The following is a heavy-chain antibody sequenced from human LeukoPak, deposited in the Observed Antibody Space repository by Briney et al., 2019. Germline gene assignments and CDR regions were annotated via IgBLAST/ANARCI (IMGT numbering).Heavy chain of an antibody. J-gene: IGHJ5*02. CDR3: AREGYDILTGYYNWFDP. V-gene: IGHV1-69*13. D-gene: IGHD3-9*01. Sequence: ASVKVSCKASGGTFSSYAISWVRQAPGQGLEWMGGIIPIFGTANYAQKFQGRVTITADESTSTAYMELSSLRSEDTAVYYCAREGYDILTGYYNWFDPWGQGTLVTVSS. CDR2: IIPIFGTA. CDR1: GGTFSSYA.